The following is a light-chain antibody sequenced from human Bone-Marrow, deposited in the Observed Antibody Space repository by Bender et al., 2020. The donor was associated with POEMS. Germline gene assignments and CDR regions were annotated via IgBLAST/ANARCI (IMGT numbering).Light chain of an antibody. CDR3: AVWDDSLNGWV. CDR1: SSNIGAHA. J-gene: IGLJ3*02. V-gene: IGLV1-44*01. CDR2: SSH. Sequence: QSVLTQPPSASGTPGQRVTISCSGGSSNIGAHAVNWYQHLPRTAPKLLIYSSHRRPSEVPDRFSGSRSGTSASLAICGLQSEDEAYYYCAVWDDSLNGWVFGGGTKLTVL.